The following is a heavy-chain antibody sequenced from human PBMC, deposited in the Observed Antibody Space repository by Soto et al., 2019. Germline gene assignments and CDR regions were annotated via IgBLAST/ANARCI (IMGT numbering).Heavy chain of an antibody. D-gene: IGHD3-3*01. CDR3: ARAYYDSAYGMDV. J-gene: IGHJ6*02. CDR2: INHSGST. Sequence: SETLSLTCAVYGGSFSGYYWSWIRQPPGKGLEWIGEINHSGSTNYNPSLKSRVTISVDTSKNQFSLKLSSVTAADTAVYYCARAYYDSAYGMDVWGQGATVTVSS. V-gene: IGHV4-34*01. CDR1: GGSFSGYY.